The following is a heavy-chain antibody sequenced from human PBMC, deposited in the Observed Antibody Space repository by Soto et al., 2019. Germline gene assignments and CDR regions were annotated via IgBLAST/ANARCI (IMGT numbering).Heavy chain of an antibody. D-gene: IGHD2-15*01. CDR1: GGTFSSFS. Sequence: QVQLVQSGAEVKKPGSSVKVSCKASGGTFSSFSINWVRQAPGQGLEWMGRIIPIFGAANYAQKFQGRVTITADESTSTAEMDLSSLRSDDTAVYYCARDAECSGGSCFSGYWGQGTQVTVSS. J-gene: IGHJ4*02. CDR2: IIPIFGAA. V-gene: IGHV1-69*18. CDR3: ARDAECSGGSCFSGY.